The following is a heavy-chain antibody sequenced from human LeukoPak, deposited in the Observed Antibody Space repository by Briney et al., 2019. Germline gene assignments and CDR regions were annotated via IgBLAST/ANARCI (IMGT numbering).Heavy chain of an antibody. D-gene: IGHD3-22*01. CDR1: GFTFSNAW. CDR3: AKDAYSSGYNWFDP. CDR2: ISGSGGST. Sequence: GGSLRLSCAASGFTFSNAWMSWVRQAPGKGLEWVSAISGSGGSTYYADSVKGRFTISRDNSKNTLYLQMNSLRAEDTAVYYCAKDAYSSGYNWFDPWGQGTLVTVSS. V-gene: IGHV3-23*01. J-gene: IGHJ5*02.